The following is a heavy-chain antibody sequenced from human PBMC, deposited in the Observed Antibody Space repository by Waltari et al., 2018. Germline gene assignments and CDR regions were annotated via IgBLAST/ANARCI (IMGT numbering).Heavy chain of an antibody. Sequence: QLQLQESGPGLVKPSETLSLSCTVPGGSISSSSYSWGWLRQPPGKGLEWIGSIYYSGSTYYNPSLKSRVTISVDTSKNQFSLKLSSVTAEDTAVYYCARRITIIVVVVAATGYGMDVWGQGTTVTVSS. J-gene: IGHJ6*02. D-gene: IGHD2-15*01. V-gene: IGHV4-39*07. CDR3: ARRITIIVVVVAATGYGMDV. CDR1: GGSISSSSYS. CDR2: IYYSGST.